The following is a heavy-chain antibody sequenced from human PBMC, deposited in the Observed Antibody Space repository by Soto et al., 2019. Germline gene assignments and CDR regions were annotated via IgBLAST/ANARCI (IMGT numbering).Heavy chain of an antibody. CDR1: GGSVSSGSYY. CDR3: ARGSGPNDAFDI. Sequence: QVQLQESGPGLVKPSETLSLTCTVSGGSVSSGSYYWSWIRQPPGKGLEWIGYIYYSGSTNYNPSLKSRVTISVDTSKNQFSLKLSSVTAADPAVYYCARGSGPNDAFDIWGQGTMVTVSS. D-gene: IGHD2-15*01. V-gene: IGHV4-61*01. CDR2: IYYSGST. J-gene: IGHJ3*02.